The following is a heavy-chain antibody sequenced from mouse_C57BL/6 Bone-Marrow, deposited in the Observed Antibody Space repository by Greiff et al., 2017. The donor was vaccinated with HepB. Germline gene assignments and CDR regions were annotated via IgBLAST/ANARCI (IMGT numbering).Heavy chain of an antibody. CDR1: GFNIKDYY. J-gene: IGHJ4*01. Sequence: EVQLQQSGAELVRPGASVKLSCTASGFNIKDYYMHWVKQRPEQGLEWIGRIDPEDGDTESAPKFQGKATMTADTSPNTAYLQLSSLTSEDTAVYYCTTRNLLYAMDYWGQGTSVTVSS. CDR2: IDPEDGDT. V-gene: IGHV14-1*01. CDR3: TTRNLLYAMDY.